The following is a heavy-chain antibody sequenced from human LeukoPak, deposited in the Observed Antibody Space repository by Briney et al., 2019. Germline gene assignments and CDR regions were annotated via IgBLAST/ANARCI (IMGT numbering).Heavy chain of an antibody. D-gene: IGHD5-18*01. V-gene: IGHV3-30*04. J-gene: IGHJ4*02. CDR3: AKGADSDTAMVPFDY. Sequence: GGSLRLSCAASGFTFSSYAMHWVRQAPGKGLEWVAVISYDGSNKYYADSVKGRFTISRDNSKNTLYLQMNSLRAEDTALYYCAKGADSDTAMVPFDYWGQGTLVTVSS. CDR2: ISYDGSNK. CDR1: GFTFSSYA.